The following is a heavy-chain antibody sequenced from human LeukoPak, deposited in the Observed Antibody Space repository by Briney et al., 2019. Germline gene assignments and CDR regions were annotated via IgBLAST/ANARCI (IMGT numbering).Heavy chain of an antibody. CDR1: GGSLNLHY. V-gene: IGHV4-59*11. J-gene: IGHJ5*02. D-gene: IGHD4-17*01. CDR2: IYYSGST. Sequence: SGTLSLTCTVSGGSLNLHYWTWIRQPPGKGLEWIGYIYYSGSTSYSPSLKSRVTISVDTSRNQFSLKLSSVTAADTAVYYCARVVKDYGDSVEGVDPWGQGTLVTVSS. CDR3: ARVVKDYGDSVEGVDP.